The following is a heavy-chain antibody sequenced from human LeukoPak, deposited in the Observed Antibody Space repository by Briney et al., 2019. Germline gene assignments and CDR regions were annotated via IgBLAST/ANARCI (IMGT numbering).Heavy chain of an antibody. Sequence: SETLSLTCAVYGGSFSGYYWSWIRQPPGKGLEWIGEINHNGSTNYNPSLKSRVTISVDTSKNQSSLKLSSVTAADTAVYYCARGVRSPMVRGSNWFDPWGQGTLVTVSS. CDR1: GGSFSGYY. J-gene: IGHJ5*02. CDR3: ARGVRSPMVRGSNWFDP. CDR2: INHNGST. V-gene: IGHV4-34*01. D-gene: IGHD3-10*01.